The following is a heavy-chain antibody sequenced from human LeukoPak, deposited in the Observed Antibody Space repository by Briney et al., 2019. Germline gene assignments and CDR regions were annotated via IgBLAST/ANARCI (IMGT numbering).Heavy chain of an antibody. CDR1: GGTFSSYA. D-gene: IGHD6-13*01. CDR3: ARSYSSSWDYYYYMDV. Sequence: SVKVSCTASGGTFSSYAISWVRQAPGQGLEWMGGIIPIFGTANYAQKFQGRVTITTDESTSTACMELSSLRSEDTAVYYCARSYSSSWDYYYYMDVWGKGTTVTVSS. J-gene: IGHJ6*03. CDR2: IIPIFGTA. V-gene: IGHV1-69*05.